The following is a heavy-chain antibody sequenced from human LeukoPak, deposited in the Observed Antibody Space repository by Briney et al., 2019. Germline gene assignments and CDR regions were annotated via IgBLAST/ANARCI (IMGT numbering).Heavy chain of an antibody. J-gene: IGHJ4*02. Sequence: PGGSLRLSCAASGFTFSSYWMTWVRQAPGKGLEWVSSISSSSAYIYYEDSVKGRFSISRDNAKNSLYLQIHSLRAEDTAVYYCARDRNYGTFDFWGQGTLVTVSS. CDR2: ISSSSAYI. CDR1: GFTFSSYW. D-gene: IGHD4-17*01. CDR3: ARDRNYGTFDF. V-gene: IGHV3-21*01.